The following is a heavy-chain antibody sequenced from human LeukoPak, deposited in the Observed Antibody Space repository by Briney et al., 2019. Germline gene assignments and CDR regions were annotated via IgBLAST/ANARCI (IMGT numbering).Heavy chain of an antibody. Sequence: GGSLRLSCAASGFTFSYAWMSWVRQAPGKGLEWVALISYDGSNKYYADSVKGRFTISRDNAKNSLYLQMNSLRAEDTAVYYCAELGITMIGGVWGKGTTVTISS. CDR1: GFTFSYAW. CDR3: AELGITMIGGV. CDR2: ISYDGSNK. J-gene: IGHJ6*04. D-gene: IGHD3-10*02. V-gene: IGHV3-30*18.